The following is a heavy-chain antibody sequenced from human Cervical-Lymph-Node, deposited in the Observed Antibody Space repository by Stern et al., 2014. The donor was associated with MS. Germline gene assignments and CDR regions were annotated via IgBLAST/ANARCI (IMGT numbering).Heavy chain of an antibody. CDR2: TNADGSST. CDR3: ARDLSGCSTSNCYTPYGMDV. CDR1: GFIFSKFW. Sequence: EVQLVESGGALVQPGGSLRLSCAASGFIFSKFWMHWVRQAPGKGLVWVSRTNADGSSTRYADSVEGRFTISRDNAENTLYLQMNSLRAEDTAVYYCARDLSGCSTSNCYTPYGMDVWGQGTSVTVSS. D-gene: IGHD2-2*02. V-gene: IGHV3-74*01. J-gene: IGHJ6*02.